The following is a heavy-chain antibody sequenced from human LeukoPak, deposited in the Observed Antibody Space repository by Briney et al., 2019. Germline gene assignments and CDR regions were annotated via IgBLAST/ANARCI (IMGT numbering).Heavy chain of an antibody. CDR1: GGTFTNHA. D-gene: IGHD3-3*01. CDR2: IIPFLGTS. Sequence: ASVKVSCKASGGTFTNHAINWLRQAPGQGLEWVGGIIPFLGTSNYAQKVQGRAAISTDESATTAYMELTRLTSDDTAVYFCARGPGIASAPGHIEWFFDLWGRGTLVTVTS. J-gene: IGHJ2*01. V-gene: IGHV1-69*05. CDR3: ARGPGIASAPGHIEWFFDL.